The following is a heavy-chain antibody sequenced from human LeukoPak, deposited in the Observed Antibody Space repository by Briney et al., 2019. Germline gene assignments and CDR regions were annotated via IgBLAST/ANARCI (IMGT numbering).Heavy chain of an antibody. D-gene: IGHD7-27*01. CDR1: VGTFSSYA. V-gene: IGHV1-69*04. CDR2: INPILGIA. Sequence: SVKLSCKAAVGTFSSYAISWVRQSPGQRLEWMGRINPILGIANYAQKFQGRVTITADKSTSTAYMELSSLRSEDTAVYYCARRTGDAFDIWGQGTMVTVSS. J-gene: IGHJ3*02. CDR3: ARRTGDAFDI.